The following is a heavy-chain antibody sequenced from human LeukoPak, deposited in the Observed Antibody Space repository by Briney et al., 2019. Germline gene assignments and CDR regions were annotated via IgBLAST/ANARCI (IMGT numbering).Heavy chain of an antibody. CDR3: ARVRSYYGSVTGKSYYFDY. J-gene: IGHJ4*02. D-gene: IGHD3-10*01. CDR1: GGSISTYY. CDR2: VSSNEGT. V-gene: IGHV4-59*01. Sequence: SETLSLTCTVSGGSISTYYWGWIRQPPGEGLEWIGYVSSNEGTNYNPSLKSRVTILVDTSKNQFSLKLSSVTAADTAVYYCARVRSYYGSVTGKSYYFDYWGQGTLVTVSS.